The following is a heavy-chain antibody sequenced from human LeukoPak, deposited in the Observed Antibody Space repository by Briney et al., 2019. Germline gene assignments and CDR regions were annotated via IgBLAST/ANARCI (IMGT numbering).Heavy chain of an antibody. J-gene: IGHJ4*02. V-gene: IGHV4-39*01. CDR2: IHYRGNT. Sequence: SETLSLTCSVSGGSISSSVYCWGWIRQPPGKGLEWIGSIHYRGNTYYNASLKRRVTISVDTSKNQFSLKLTSVTAADTAVYYCARPSRDAYNHDFDYWGQGTLVTVSS. CDR1: GGSISSSVYC. CDR3: ARPSRDAYNHDFDY. D-gene: IGHD5-24*01.